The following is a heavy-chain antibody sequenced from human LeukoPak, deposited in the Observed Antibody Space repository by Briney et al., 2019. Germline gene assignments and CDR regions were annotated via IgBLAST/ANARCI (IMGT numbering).Heavy chain of an antibody. Sequence: GGSLRLSCAASGFTFSNAWMSWVRQAPGKGLEWVGRIKSKTDGGTTDYAAHMKGRFTISRDDSKNTLYVQMNSLKTEDTAVYYCTTGPYDYGSGTYYHWGQGTLVTVSS. V-gene: IGHV3-15*01. CDR1: GFTFSNAW. CDR2: IKSKTDGGTT. J-gene: IGHJ4*02. D-gene: IGHD3-10*01. CDR3: TTGPYDYGSGTYYH.